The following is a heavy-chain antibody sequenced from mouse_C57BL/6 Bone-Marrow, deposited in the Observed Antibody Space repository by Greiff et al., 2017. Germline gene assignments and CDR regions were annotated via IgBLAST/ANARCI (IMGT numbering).Heavy chain of an antibody. CDR2: ISYDGSN. V-gene: IGHV3-6*01. Sequence: EVKLMESGPGLVKPSQSLSLTCSVTGYSITSGYYWNWIRQFPGNKLEWMGYISYDGSNNYNPSLKNRISITRDTSKNQFFLKLNSVTTEDTATYYCARDGLYWGQGTTLTVSS. CDR3: ARDGLY. J-gene: IGHJ2*01. CDR1: GYSITSGYY.